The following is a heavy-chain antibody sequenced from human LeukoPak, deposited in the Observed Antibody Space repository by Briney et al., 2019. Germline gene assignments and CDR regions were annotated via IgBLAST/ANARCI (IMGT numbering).Heavy chain of an antibody. CDR2: IRYDGSNK. Sequence: PGGSLRLSCAASGFTFSSYWMSWVRQAPGKGLEWVAFIRYDGSNKYYADSVKGRFTISRDNAKNSLYLQMNSLRAEDTAVYYCAGEGGDLVGATELYWGQGTLVTVSS. D-gene: IGHD1-26*01. J-gene: IGHJ4*02. CDR1: GFTFSSYW. CDR3: AGEGGDLVGATELY. V-gene: IGHV3-30*02.